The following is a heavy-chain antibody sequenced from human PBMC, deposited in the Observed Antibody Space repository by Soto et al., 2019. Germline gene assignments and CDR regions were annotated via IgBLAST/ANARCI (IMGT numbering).Heavy chain of an antibody. CDR1: GGSISNTSS. J-gene: IGHJ4*02. V-gene: IGHV4-39*01. CDR3: ARHVGYFDF. D-gene: IGHD1-26*01. Sequence: PSETLSLTCSVSGGSISNTSSWGWIRQPPGKGLEWIGSISYSGITFYNPSLQSRVSISVDTSKNQFSLRLSSLTAADAALYYCARHVGYFDFWGQGSLVTVSS. CDR2: ISYSGIT.